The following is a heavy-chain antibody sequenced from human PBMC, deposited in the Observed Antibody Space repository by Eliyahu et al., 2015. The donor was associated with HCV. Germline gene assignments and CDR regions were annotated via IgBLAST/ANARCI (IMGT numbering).Heavy chain of an antibody. J-gene: IGHJ4*02. V-gene: IGHV3-21*01. D-gene: IGHD5-24*01. CDR1: GFXXSXXS. Sequence: EVQLVESGGGLVKPGGSLXLXCAASGFXXSXXSMNWXRQAPGKGLEWVSXISSSSSYIYYADSVKGRFTISRDNAKNSLYLQMNSLRAEDTAVYYCARDGEEMATIWRDYWGQGTLVTVSS. CDR3: ARDGEEMATIWRDY. CDR2: ISSSSSYI.